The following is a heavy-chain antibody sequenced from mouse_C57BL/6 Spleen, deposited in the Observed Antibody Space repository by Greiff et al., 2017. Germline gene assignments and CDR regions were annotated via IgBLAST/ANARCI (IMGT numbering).Heavy chain of an antibody. Sequence: VQLQQSGPELVKPGASVKMSCKASGYTFTDYNMHWVKQSHGQSLEWIGYINPNNGGTSYNQKFKGKATLTVNKSSSTAYMELRSLTSEDSAVYYCAKPLLLLFFDYWGQGTTLTVSS. CDR3: AKPLLLLFFDY. D-gene: IGHD1-1*01. J-gene: IGHJ2*01. CDR1: GYTFTDYN. CDR2: INPNNGGT. V-gene: IGHV1-22*01.